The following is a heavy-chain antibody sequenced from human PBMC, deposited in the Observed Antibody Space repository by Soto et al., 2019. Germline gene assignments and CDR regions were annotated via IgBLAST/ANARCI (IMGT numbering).Heavy chain of an antibody. CDR3: AAELVNWNFNYYYGMDV. CDR1: GFTFTSSA. V-gene: IGHV1-58*01. J-gene: IGHJ6*02. D-gene: IGHD1-7*01. Sequence: SVKVSCKASGFTFTSSAVQRVRQARGQRLEWIGWIVVGSGNTNYAQKFQERVTITRDMSTSTAYMELSSLRSEDTAVYYCAAELVNWNFNYYYGMDVWGQGTTVTVSS. CDR2: IVVGSGNT.